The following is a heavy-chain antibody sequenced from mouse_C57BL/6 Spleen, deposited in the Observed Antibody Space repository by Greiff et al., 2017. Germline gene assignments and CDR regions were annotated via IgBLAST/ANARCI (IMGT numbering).Heavy chain of an antibody. CDR1: GYTFTSYW. D-gene: IGHD3-3*01. J-gene: IGHJ2*01. Sequence: QVQLQQPGAELVKPGASVKLSCKASGYTFTSYWMHWVKQRPGRGLEWIGRIDPSDSYTNYNQKFKGKATLTVDTSSSTAYMQLSSLTSEDSAVYYCARGGDGYWGQGTTLTVSS. CDR3: ARGGDGY. V-gene: IGHV1-69*02. CDR2: IDPSDSYT.